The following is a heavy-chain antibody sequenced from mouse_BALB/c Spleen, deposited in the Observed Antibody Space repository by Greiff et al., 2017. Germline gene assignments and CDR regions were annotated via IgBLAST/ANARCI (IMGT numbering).Heavy chain of an antibody. J-gene: IGHJ1*01. V-gene: IGHV10S3*01. CDR3: VRDYYGSHWYFDV. CDR1: GFTFNTNA. D-gene: IGHD1-1*01. CDR2: IRSKSNNYAT. Sequence: EAGGGLVQPKGSLKLSCAASGFTFNTNAMNWVRQAPGKGLEWVARIRSKSNNYATYYADSVKDRFTISRDDSQSMLYLQMNNLKTEDTAMYYCVRDYYGSHWYFDVWGAGTTVTVSS.